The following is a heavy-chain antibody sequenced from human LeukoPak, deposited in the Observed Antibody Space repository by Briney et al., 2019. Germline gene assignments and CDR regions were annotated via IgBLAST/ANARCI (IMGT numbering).Heavy chain of an antibody. V-gene: IGHV1-69*13. CDR3: ARGHSGYDYDRMGY. D-gene: IGHD5-12*01. J-gene: IGHJ4*02. CDR2: IIPIFGTA. CDR1: GGTFSSYA. Sequence: ASVKVSCKDSGGTFSSYAISWVRQAPGQGLEWMGGIIPIFGTANYAQKFQGRVTITADESTSTAYMELSSLRSEDTAVYYCARGHSGYDYDRMGYWGQGTLVTVSS.